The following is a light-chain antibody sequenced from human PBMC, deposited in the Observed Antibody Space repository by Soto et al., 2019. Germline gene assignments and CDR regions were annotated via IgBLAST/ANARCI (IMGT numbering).Light chain of an antibody. Sequence: EIVLTQSPGTLSLSPGGRASLSCRASQSVSPYLAWYQQKPGQAPRLLIYGASTRAIVIPDRFSGSGSGTDLTLTISRLEPEDSAVYYYQQYVSSPFPFGPGTKVDIK. CDR3: QQYVSSPFP. CDR1: QSVSPY. CDR2: GAS. V-gene: IGKV3-20*01. J-gene: IGKJ3*01.